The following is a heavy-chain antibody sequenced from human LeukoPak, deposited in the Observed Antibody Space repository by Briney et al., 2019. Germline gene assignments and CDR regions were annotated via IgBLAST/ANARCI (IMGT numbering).Heavy chain of an antibody. J-gene: IGHJ3*02. Sequence: GGSLRLSCAASGFTFSSYSMNWVRQAPGKGLEWVSSISSSSSYIYYADSVKGRFTISRDNAKNSLYLQMSSLRAEDTAVYYCARSRGAMTRYYDAFDIWGQGTMVTVSS. V-gene: IGHV3-21*01. CDR1: GFTFSSYS. CDR3: ARSRGAMTRYYDAFDI. CDR2: ISSSSSYI. D-gene: IGHD3-9*01.